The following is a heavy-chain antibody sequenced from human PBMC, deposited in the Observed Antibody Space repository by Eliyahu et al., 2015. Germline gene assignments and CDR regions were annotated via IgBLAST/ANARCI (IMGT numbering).Heavy chain of an antibody. Sequence: QVQLVQSGAEVKKSGASVKVSCKASGYTFTGYYIHWVRQAPGQGLEWMGWINPNSGVTNYAQKFQGWVTMTRDMSINTAYMELSRLRSDDTAVYYCARHGYSGNPVYGMDVWGQGTTVTVSS. D-gene: IGHD1-26*01. CDR2: INPNSGVT. V-gene: IGHV1-2*04. CDR1: GYTFTGYY. CDR3: ARHGYSGNPVYGMDV. J-gene: IGHJ6*02.